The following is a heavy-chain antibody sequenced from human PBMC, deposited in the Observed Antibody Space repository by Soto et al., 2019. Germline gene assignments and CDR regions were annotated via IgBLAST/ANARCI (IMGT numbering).Heavy chain of an antibody. D-gene: IGHD3-22*01. CDR3: AKDIGYDSSGGPVYYYGMDV. CDR2: ISYDGSNK. CDR1: GFTFSSYG. Sequence: QVQLVESGGGVVQPGRSLRLSCAASGFTFSSYGMHWVRQAPGKGLEWVAVISYDGSNKDYADSVKGRFTISRDNSKNTLYLQMNSLRAEDTAVYYCAKDIGYDSSGGPVYYYGMDVWGQGTTVTVSS. V-gene: IGHV3-30*18. J-gene: IGHJ6*02.